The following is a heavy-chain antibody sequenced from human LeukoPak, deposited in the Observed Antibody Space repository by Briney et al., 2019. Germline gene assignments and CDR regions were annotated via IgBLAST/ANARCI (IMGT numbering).Heavy chain of an antibody. V-gene: IGHV4-39*07. J-gene: IGHJ4*02. CDR3: ARSIPSSSWTDFDY. CDR2: IYYSGST. CDR1: GGSISSSSYY. Sequence: SETLSLTCTVSGGSISSSSYYWGWIRQPPGKGLEWIGSIYYSGSTNYNPSLKSRVTISVDTSKKLFSLKLRYVTAADTAVYYCARSIPSSSWTDFDYWGQGTLVTVSS. D-gene: IGHD6-13*01.